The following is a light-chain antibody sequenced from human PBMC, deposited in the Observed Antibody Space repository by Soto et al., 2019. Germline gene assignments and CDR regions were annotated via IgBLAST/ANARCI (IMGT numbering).Light chain of an antibody. J-gene: IGKJ1*01. Sequence: VLTQTPLSLSVTSGEPASISCRYSPSLLESDEGNTKVGGYHQKPGQAPRLLIYGASTRATGIPARFSGSGSGTEFTLTISSLQSEDFAVYYCHQYHLWPWTFGQGTKVDIK. CDR2: GAS. V-gene: IGKV3D-15*01. CDR1: PSLLESDEGNTK. CDR3: HQYHLWPWT.